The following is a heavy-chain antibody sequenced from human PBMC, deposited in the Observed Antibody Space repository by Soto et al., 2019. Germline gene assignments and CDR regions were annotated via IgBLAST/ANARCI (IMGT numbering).Heavy chain of an antibody. Sequence: EVQLLESGGGLVQPGGSLRLSCAASGLTFSGYGMSWVRQAPGTGLEWVSAISGSGSTTYYADPVKGRFTISRDDSKNILFLQRNSLRAEDTAVYYCVTRSRGLQSSPPRLDSWGQGTLVTVSS. D-gene: IGHD4-4*01. CDR3: VTRSRGLQSSPPRLDS. CDR2: ISGSGSTT. J-gene: IGHJ4*02. V-gene: IGHV3-23*01. CDR1: GLTFSGYG.